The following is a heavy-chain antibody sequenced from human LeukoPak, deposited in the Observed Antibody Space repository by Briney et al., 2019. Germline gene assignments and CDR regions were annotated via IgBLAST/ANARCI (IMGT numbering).Heavy chain of an antibody. Sequence: PSETLSLTCTVSGDSINSLDLWSWVRQPPGQGLEWIGEMYLSGTTHSNPSVKSRVTISIDKSKNQFFLNLSSVTAADTAVYYCARVSHSLWFGESSDIYFDYWGQGTLVTVSS. J-gene: IGHJ4*02. V-gene: IGHV4-4*02. CDR1: GDSINSLDL. CDR2: MYLSGTT. D-gene: IGHD3-10*01. CDR3: ARVSHSLWFGESSDIYFDY.